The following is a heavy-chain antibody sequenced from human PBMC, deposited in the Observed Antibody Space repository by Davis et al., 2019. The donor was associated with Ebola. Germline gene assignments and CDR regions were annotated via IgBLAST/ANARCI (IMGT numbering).Heavy chain of an antibody. CDR1: GFTFSSYA. Sequence: GESLKISCAASGFTFSSYAMHWVRQAPGKGLEWVAVISYDGSNKYYVDSVKGRFTVSRANSKKTLYLQMNSLRVEDTAVYYCAKDVGSWFGEYGFDYWGQGALVTVSS. CDR3: AKDVGSWFGEYGFDY. CDR2: ISYDGSNK. J-gene: IGHJ4*02. D-gene: IGHD3-10*01. V-gene: IGHV3-30-3*01.